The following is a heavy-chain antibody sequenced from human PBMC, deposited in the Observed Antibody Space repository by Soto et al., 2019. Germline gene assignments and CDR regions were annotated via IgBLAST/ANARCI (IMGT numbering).Heavy chain of an antibody. Sequence: EVQLLESGGGLVQPGGSRQLSCAASGSTFSSYGMTWVRKAPGKGLEWVSFSSATGSGRYYADSVKGRFTISRDNSKNTLYLQMSSLRADDTAVYYCAKDRRAGGNYGFYSDFWGQGALVIVSS. CDR1: GSTFSSYG. J-gene: IGHJ4*02. CDR3: AKDRRAGGNYGFYSDF. CDR2: SSATGSGR. V-gene: IGHV3-23*01. D-gene: IGHD1-7*01.